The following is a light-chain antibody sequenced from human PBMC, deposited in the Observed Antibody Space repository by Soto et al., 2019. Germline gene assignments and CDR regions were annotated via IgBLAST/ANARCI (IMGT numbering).Light chain of an antibody. CDR3: QHRSDWPLT. J-gene: IGKJ4*01. V-gene: IGKV3-11*01. Sequence: EIVLTQSPATLSLSPGERATLSCRASQSVRSYLAWYQQRPGQPPRLLIYDASNRATGIPARFSGSGSGTDFTLTISSLEPEEFAVYYCQHRSDWPLTFGGGTKLEIK. CDR2: DAS. CDR1: QSVRSY.